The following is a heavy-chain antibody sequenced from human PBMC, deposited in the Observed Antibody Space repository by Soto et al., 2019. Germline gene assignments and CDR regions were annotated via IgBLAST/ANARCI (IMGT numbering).Heavy chain of an antibody. CDR3: ASSMVGYYDYVWGSYRYPDY. D-gene: IGHD3-16*02. Sequence: SVKVSCKASGGTFSSYAISWVRQAPGQGLEWMGGIIPIFGTANYAQKFQGRVTITADKSTSTAYMELSSLRSEDTAVYYCASSMVGYYDYVWGSYRYPDYWGQGTLVIVSS. CDR1: GGTFSSYA. V-gene: IGHV1-69*06. CDR2: IIPIFGTA. J-gene: IGHJ4*02.